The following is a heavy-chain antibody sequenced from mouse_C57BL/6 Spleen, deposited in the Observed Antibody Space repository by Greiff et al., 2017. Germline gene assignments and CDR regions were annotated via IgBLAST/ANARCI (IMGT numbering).Heavy chain of an antibody. J-gene: IGHJ4*01. CDR2: ISSGSSTI. V-gene: IGHV5-17*01. CDR1: GFTFSDYG. D-gene: IGHD2-2*01. Sequence: EVKLVESGGGLVKPGGSLKLSCAASGFTFSDYGMHWVRQAPEKGLEWVAYISSGSSTIYYADTVKGRFTISRDNAKNTMFLQMTSLRSEDTAMYYCSKRGGYDVSYYAMDYWGKGTSVTVSS. CDR3: SKRGGYDVSYYAMDY.